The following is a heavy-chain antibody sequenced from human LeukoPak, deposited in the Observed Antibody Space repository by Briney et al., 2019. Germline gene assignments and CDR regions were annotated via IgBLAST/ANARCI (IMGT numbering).Heavy chain of an antibody. Sequence: GGSLRLSCAASGFTFSSYAMSWVRQAPGKGLEWVSAISGSGGSTYYADSVKGRFTISRDNSKNTLYLQMNSLRAEDTAVYYCANGGYYYDSSGYWYANYSDYWGQGTLVTVSS. J-gene: IGHJ4*02. CDR3: ANGGYYYDSSGYWYANYSDY. CDR2: ISGSGGST. V-gene: IGHV3-23*01. D-gene: IGHD3-22*01. CDR1: GFTFSSYA.